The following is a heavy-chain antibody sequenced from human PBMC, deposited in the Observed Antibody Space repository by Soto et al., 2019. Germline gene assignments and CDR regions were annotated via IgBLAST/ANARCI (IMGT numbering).Heavy chain of an antibody. V-gene: IGHV4-34*01. J-gene: IGHJ5*02. CDR2: MNHSGST. Sequence: SETLSLTCAVYGGSFSGYYGSWIRQPPGKGLEWIGEMNHSGSTNYNPSLKSRVTISVDTSKNQFSLKLSSVTAADTAVYYCASDKGGFSDYGDSSGFDPWGPGTLVTVSS. D-gene: IGHD4-17*01. CDR1: GGSFSGYY. CDR3: ASDKGGFSDYGDSSGFDP.